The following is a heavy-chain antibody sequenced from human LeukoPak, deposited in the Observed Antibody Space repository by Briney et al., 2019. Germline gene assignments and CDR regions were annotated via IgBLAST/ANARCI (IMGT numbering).Heavy chain of an antibody. Sequence: SETLSLTCTVSGGSISSSSYYWGWSRQPPGKGLEWIGNIYYSGSTYYNPSLKSRVTISVDTSKNQFSLKLSSVTAADTAVYYCARQIRGGCSGGSCYHLDYWGQGTLLTVSS. D-gene: IGHD2-15*01. CDR1: GGSISSSSYY. J-gene: IGHJ4*02. CDR2: IYYSGST. V-gene: IGHV4-39*01. CDR3: ARQIRGGCSGGSCYHLDY.